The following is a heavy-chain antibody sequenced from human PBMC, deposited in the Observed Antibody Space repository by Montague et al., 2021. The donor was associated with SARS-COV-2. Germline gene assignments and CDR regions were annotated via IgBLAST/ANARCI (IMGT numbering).Heavy chain of an antibody. D-gene: IGHD3-3*01. J-gene: IGHJ3*01. CDR2: INHGGSS. CDR1: GGSFTGYY. CDR3: ARAQVTIFGVLIMLPAAGAVDV. Sequence: SETLSLTCAVYGGSFTGYYWTWIRQPPGKGLEWIGEINHGGSSNYNPSLESRVTMSVDTSKNQFSLRLNPVSAADTAVYYCARAQVTIFGVLIMLPAAGAVDVWGQGTTVTVSS. V-gene: IGHV4-34*01.